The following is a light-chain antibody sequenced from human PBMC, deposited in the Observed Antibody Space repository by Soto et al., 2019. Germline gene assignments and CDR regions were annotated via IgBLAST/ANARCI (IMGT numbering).Light chain of an antibody. CDR1: QSVSTY. V-gene: IGKV3D-15*01. CDR3: QQDDNWPPRLA. CDR2: GAS. J-gene: IGKJ4*01. Sequence: EIVMTQSPATLSVSPGEGVTLSCRASQSVSTYLAWYQQKPGQAPRLIIYGASKRASGVPARCSGSGSGTDFSLTIGSLQSEDFAVYYCQQDDNWPPRLAFGGGTKVEMK.